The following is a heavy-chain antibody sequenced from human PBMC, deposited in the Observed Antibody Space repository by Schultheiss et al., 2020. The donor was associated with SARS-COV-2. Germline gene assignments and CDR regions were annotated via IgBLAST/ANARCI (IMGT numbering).Heavy chain of an antibody. V-gene: IGHV4-61*02. Sequence: SETLSLTCTVSGGSISSGSYYWSWIRQPAGKGLEWIARIYTSGSTNYNPSLKSRVTISVDTSKNQFSLRLNSVTAADTAVYYCARVSCSSPSCYEGAIDSWGQGHQVTVSS. D-gene: IGHD2-2*01. CDR3: ARVSCSSPSCYEGAIDS. CDR1: GGSISSGSYY. CDR2: IYTSGST. J-gene: IGHJ4*02.